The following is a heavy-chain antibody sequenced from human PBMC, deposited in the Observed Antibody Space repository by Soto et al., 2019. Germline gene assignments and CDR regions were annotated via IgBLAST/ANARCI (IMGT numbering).Heavy chain of an antibody. J-gene: IGHJ4*02. D-gene: IGHD6-25*01. CDR2: IIPIFGTA. CDR3: ARERRAATGLNYFDY. Sequence: GASMKVSCKASGGTFSSYAISWVRQAPGQGLEWMGGIIPIFGTANYAQKFQGRVTITADESTSTAYMELSSLRSEDTAVYYCARERRAATGLNYFDYWGQGTMVTVSS. V-gene: IGHV1-69*13. CDR1: GGTFSSYA.